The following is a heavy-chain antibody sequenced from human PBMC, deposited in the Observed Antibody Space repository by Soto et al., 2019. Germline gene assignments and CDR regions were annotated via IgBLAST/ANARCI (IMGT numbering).Heavy chain of an antibody. CDR3: ARQSVRSTLYGNWFDP. CDR2: IHHSGSS. J-gene: IGHJ5*02. V-gene: IGHV4-39*01. Sequence: QLQLQESGPGLVKPSETVTLTCSVSGGSITSNGFFWGWVRQPPGKGLEWIGTIHHSGSSYYSPPLRNRVTISVDTSNNQGSLNLKSVTIADTAVYFCARQSVRSTLYGNWFDPWGQGSLVTVSS. CDR1: GGSITSNGFF. D-gene: IGHD4-17*01.